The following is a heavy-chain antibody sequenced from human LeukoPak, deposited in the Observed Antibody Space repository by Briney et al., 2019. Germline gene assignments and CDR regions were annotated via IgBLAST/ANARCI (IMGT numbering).Heavy chain of an antibody. Sequence: PETLSLTCTVSGGSISSSTHYWGWVRQPPGKGLEWIGSIYYGGSTYYNPSLKSRVTISVDTSKNQFSLKLSSVTAADTAVYYCVRSNYWGQGTLVTVSS. CDR1: GGSISSSTHY. CDR3: VRSNY. CDR2: IYYGGST. V-gene: IGHV4-39*01. J-gene: IGHJ4*02.